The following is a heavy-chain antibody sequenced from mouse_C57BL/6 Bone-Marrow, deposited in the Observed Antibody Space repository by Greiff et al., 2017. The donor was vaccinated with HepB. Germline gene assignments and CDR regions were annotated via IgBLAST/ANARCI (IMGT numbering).Heavy chain of an antibody. D-gene: IGHD2-3*01. CDR1: GYTFTSYW. V-gene: IGHV1-72*01. CDR3: ARRDDGYSLFDY. Sequence: QVQLQQPGAELVKPGASVKLSCKASGYTFTSYWMHWVTQRPGRGLGWIGRIDPNSGGTKYNEKFKSKATLTVDKPSSTASMQRSSLTSEDSAVYYCARRDDGYSLFDYWPRHHSHSLL. CDR2: IDPNSGGT. J-gene: IGHJ2*01.